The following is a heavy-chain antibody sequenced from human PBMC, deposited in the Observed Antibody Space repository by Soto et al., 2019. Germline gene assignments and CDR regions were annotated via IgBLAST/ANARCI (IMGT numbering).Heavy chain of an antibody. D-gene: IGHD3-3*01. V-gene: IGHV2-5*01. CDR2: LYWNDDE. CDR1: GFSLSTSGVG. CDR3: ALAYDDSYSASSYFDS. J-gene: IGHJ4*02. Sequence: QITLKESGPTLVKPTQTLTLTCTFSGFSLSTSGVGVGSIRQSPGKPLEWLGILYWNDDEGYSPSLKSRLTISRDTSKDQVVLTVTNMDPVDTATYYCALAYDDSYSASSYFDSWGQGTLVTVSS.